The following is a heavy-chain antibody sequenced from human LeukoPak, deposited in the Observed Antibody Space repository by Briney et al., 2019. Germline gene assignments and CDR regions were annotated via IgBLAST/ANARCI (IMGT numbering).Heavy chain of an antibody. CDR1: GYIFSGYY. CDR3: ARGLAIFGVVIPTFFDS. CDR2: INPNSGGT. V-gene: IGHV1-2*02. D-gene: IGHD3-3*01. J-gene: IGHJ4*02. Sequence: ASVKVSCKASGYIFSGYYIHWVRQAHGQGLEWMGWINPNSGGTDYAQKFQGRVIMTRDTSITAAYMELNSLISDDTAVYYCARGLAIFGVVIPTFFDSWGQGTLVTVSS.